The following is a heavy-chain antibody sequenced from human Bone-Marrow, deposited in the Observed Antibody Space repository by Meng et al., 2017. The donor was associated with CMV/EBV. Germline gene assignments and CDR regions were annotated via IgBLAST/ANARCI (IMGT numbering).Heavy chain of an antibody. CDR3: ARDFQQRFLEWLGLYYYGMDV. D-gene: IGHD3-3*01. CDR2: IKQDGSEK. V-gene: IGHV3-7*01. CDR1: GFTVSSNY. J-gene: IGHJ6*02. Sequence: GESLKISCAASGFTVSSNYMSWVRQAPGKGLEWVANIKQDGSEKYYVDSVKGRFTISRDNAKNSLYLQMNSLRAEDTAVYYCARDFQQRFLEWLGLYYYGMDVWGQGTTVTVSS.